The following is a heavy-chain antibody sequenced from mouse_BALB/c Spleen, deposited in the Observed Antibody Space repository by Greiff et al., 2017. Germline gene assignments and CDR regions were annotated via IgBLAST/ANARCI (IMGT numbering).Heavy chain of an antibody. CDR2: INPSNGGT. CDR1: GYTFTSYY. V-gene: IGHV1S81*02. CDR3: TRRYYDYAWFAY. D-gene: IGHD2-4*01. Sequence: QVQLQQSGAELVKPGASVKLSCKASGYTFTSYYMYWVKQRPGQGLEWIGGINPSNGGTNFNEKFKSKATLTVDTSYSTAYMQLSSLTSEDSAVYYCTRRYYDYAWFAYWGQGTLVTVSA. J-gene: IGHJ3*01.